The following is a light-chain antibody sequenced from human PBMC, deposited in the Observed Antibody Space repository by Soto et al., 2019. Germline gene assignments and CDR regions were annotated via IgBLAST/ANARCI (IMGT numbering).Light chain of an antibody. J-gene: IGKJ1*01. Sequence: GVTKGQGTRPRSPGESATLSWRASQSVSNNYLAWYQQKPGQAPRLLIYGASNRATGIPDRFSGSGSGTDFTLTISRLEPEDFAVYYCQQYGSSGTFGQGTKVDIK. CDR2: GAS. CDR1: QSVSNNY. V-gene: IGKV3-20*01. CDR3: QQYGSSGT.